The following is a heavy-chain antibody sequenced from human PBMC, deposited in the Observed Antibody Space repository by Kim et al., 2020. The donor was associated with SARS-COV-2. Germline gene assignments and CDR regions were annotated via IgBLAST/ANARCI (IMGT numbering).Heavy chain of an antibody. CDR1: GLIFSSYA. CDR3: SKGRTIGKVDWLDP. J-gene: IGHJ5*02. Sequence: GGSLRLSCAASGLIFSSYAMTWVRQAPGKGLEWVSSITGSGVGTYYAVSVKGRFTISRDNSRNTVSLQMNTLTVDDTTVYYFSKGRTIGKVDWLDPWG. V-gene: IGHV3-23*01. D-gene: IGHD5-12*01. CDR2: ITGSGVGT.